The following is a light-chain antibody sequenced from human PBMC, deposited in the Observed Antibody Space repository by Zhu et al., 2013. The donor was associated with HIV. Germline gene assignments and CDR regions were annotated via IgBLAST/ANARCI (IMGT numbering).Light chain of an antibody. J-gene: IGLJ3*02. CDR1: SGDVGGHNS. V-gene: IGLV2-8*01. Sequence: QSALTQPASVSGSPGQSVTISCTGASGDVGGHNSVSWYQQHPGKAPKLMIYDVNKRPSGVPDRFSGSKSGNTASLTVSGLQSVDEADYYCAAWDDSLNGWVFGGGTKLTVL. CDR3: AAWDDSLNGWV. CDR2: DVN.